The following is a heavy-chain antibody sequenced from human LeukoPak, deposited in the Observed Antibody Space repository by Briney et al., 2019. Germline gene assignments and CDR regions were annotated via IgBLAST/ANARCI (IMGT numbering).Heavy chain of an antibody. V-gene: IGHV4-59*12. D-gene: IGHD2-15*01. Sequence: SETLSLTCTVSGGSISSYYWSWIRQHPGKGLEWIGYIYYSGSTNYNPSLKSRVTISVDTSKNQFSLKLSSVTAADTAVYYCARESGGRRAFDIWGQGTMVTVSS. J-gene: IGHJ3*02. CDR2: IYYSGST. CDR3: ARESGGRRAFDI. CDR1: GGSISSYY.